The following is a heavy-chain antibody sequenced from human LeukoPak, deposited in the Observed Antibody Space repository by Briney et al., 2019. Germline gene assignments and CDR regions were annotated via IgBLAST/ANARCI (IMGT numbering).Heavy chain of an antibody. D-gene: IGHD3-22*01. CDR2: LSYDGSNK. J-gene: IGHJ4*02. CDR3: ARGGANYYDSSGYSEFDY. V-gene: IGHV3-30*04. CDR1: GFTFSRYA. Sequence: GSLRLSCAASGFTFSRYAMHWVRQAPGKGLEWVAVLSYDGSNKYYADSVKGRFTISRDNSKNTLYLQMNSLRAEDTAVYYCARGGANYYDSSGYSEFDYWGQGTLVTVSS.